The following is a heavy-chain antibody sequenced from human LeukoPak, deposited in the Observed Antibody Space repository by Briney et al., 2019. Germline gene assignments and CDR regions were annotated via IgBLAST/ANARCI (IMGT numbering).Heavy chain of an antibody. V-gene: IGHV3-48*01. J-gene: IGHJ4*02. CDR1: RFTFSNYG. D-gene: IGHD3-22*01. Sequence: PGGSLRLSCAASRFTFSNYGVNWVRQAPGKGLEWVSYINSRSSTIYYADSVRGRSTTSRDNAKNSLYLQMNSLRAEDTAVYYCAEPEGGYYDIRPDWGQGTLVTVSS. CDR2: INSRSSTI. CDR3: AEPEGGYYDIRPD.